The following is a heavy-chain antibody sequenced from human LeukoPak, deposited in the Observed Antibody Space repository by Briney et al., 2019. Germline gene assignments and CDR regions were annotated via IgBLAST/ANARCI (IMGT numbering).Heavy chain of an antibody. J-gene: IGHJ4*02. D-gene: IGHD5-12*01. CDR1: GGSISSYY. V-gene: IGHV4-59*01. CDR2: IYYSGST. Sequence: PSETLSLTCTVSGGSISSYYWSWIRQPPGKGLEWIGYIYYSGSTNYNPSLKSRVTISVDTSKNQFSLKLSSVTAADTAVYYCARFEDSGYDSIFDYWGQGTLVTVSS. CDR3: ARFEDSGYDSIFDY.